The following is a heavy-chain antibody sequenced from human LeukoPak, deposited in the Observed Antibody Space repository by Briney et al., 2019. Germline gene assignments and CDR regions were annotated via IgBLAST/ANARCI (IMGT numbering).Heavy chain of an antibody. CDR2: INPNSGGT. J-gene: IGHJ6*03. Sequence: ASVKVSCKASGYTFTGYYMHWVRQAPGQGLEWMGWINPNSGGTNYAQKFQGRVTMTRDTSISTAYMELSSLRSEDTAVYYCARAGVDDFWSGYYLNYYYYYMDVWGKGTTVTVSS. V-gene: IGHV1-2*02. CDR3: ARAGVDDFWSGYYLNYYYYYMDV. CDR1: GYTFTGYY. D-gene: IGHD3-3*01.